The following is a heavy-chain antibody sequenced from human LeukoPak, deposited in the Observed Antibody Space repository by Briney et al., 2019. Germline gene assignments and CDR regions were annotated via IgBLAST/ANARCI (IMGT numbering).Heavy chain of an antibody. J-gene: IGHJ4*02. CDR1: VFTFSIYW. V-gene: IGHV3-7*04. Sequence: GGSLRLSCAASVFTFSIYWMNGVRQAPGKGLEWVANIKPDGSDQYYVDSVKGRFTISRDNAKNSLYLQMNRLRAEDTAVYYCARENFQYWAQGTLVTVSS. CDR3: ARENFQY. CDR2: IKPDGSDQ.